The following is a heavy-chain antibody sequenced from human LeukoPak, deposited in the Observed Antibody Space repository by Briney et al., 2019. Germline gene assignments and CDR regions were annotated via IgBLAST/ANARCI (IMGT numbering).Heavy chain of an antibody. CDR2: VNPNGGDT. V-gene: IGHV1-2*02. CDR1: GYSVAGSN. Sequence: ASVKVSCKSSGYSVAGSNMHWVRQAPGHGLEWMGWVNPNGGDTNYAQKFQGRVTMTRDTSVSTAYMELSGLRSDDTAVYDCARGADFWSGYNDYWGQGTLVSVSS. J-gene: IGHJ4*02. CDR3: ARGADFWSGYNDY. D-gene: IGHD3-3*01.